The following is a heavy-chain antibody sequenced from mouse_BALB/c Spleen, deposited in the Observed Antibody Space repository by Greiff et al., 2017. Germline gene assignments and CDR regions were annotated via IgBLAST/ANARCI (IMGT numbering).Heavy chain of an antibody. CDR2: FHPYNDDT. J-gene: IGHJ4*01. Sequence: QVQLKQSGAELVKPGASVKMSCKAFGYTFTTYPIEWMKQNHGKSLEWIGNFHPYNDDTKYNEKFKGKAKLTVEKSSSTVYLELSRLTSDDSAVYYCARGGLRDYYALDYWGQGTSVTVSA. CDR1: GYTFTTYP. V-gene: IGHV1-47*01. D-gene: IGHD2-4*01. CDR3: ARGGLRDYYALDY.